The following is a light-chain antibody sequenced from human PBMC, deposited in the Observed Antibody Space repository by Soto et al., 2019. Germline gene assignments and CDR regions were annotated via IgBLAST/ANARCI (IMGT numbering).Light chain of an antibody. CDR2: GAS. J-gene: IGKJ1*01. Sequence: EFVLTQSPGTLSLSPGERATISCRASQSVSSSYLAWYQQKPGQAPRLLIYGASSRATGIPDRFSGSGSGTDFTLTISRLEPEDFAVYYCQQYGSSPQTFGQGTKVDIK. CDR3: QQYGSSPQT. CDR1: QSVSSSY. V-gene: IGKV3-20*01.